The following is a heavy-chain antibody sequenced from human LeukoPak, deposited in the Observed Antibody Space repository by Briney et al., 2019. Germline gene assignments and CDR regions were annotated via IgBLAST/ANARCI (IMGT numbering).Heavy chain of an antibody. Sequence: GESLKISCNGSGYIFTRYWISWVRQMPGKGLEWMGRIDPSDSYTNYSPSFQGHVTISADKSISTVYLQLSSLNASDTAMYYYARHGATGSFDPWGQGTLVTVSS. D-gene: IGHD1-1*01. CDR1: GYIFTRYW. J-gene: IGHJ5*02. CDR3: ARHGATGSFDP. CDR2: IDPSDSYT. V-gene: IGHV5-10-1*01.